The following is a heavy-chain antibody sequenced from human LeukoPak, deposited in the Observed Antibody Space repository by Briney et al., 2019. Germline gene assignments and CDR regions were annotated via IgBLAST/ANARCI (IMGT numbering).Heavy chain of an antibody. Sequence: GGSLRLSCAASGFTLSSYAMHWVGQAPGKGLEWVAVISYDGSNKYYADSVKGRFTISRDNSKNTLYLQMNSLRAEDTAVYYCARWAPYSSSWYFDYWGQGTLVTVSS. V-gene: IGHV3-30*04. CDR1: GFTLSSYA. J-gene: IGHJ4*02. CDR2: ISYDGSNK. CDR3: ARWAPYSSSWYFDY. D-gene: IGHD6-13*01.